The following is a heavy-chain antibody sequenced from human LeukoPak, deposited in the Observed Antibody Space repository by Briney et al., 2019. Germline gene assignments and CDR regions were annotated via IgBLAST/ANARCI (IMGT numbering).Heavy chain of an antibody. CDR1: GFTVSSNY. D-gene: IGHD5-18*01. CDR3: AREGYSYGRDYYYGMDV. J-gene: IGHJ6*02. V-gene: IGHV3-53*01. Sequence: GGSLRLSCAASGFTVSSNYMSWVRQAPGKGLEWVSVIYSGGSTYYADSVKGRFTISRDNSKNTLYLQMNSLRAEDTAVYYCAREGYSYGRDYYYGMDVWGQGTTVTVSS. CDR2: IYSGGST.